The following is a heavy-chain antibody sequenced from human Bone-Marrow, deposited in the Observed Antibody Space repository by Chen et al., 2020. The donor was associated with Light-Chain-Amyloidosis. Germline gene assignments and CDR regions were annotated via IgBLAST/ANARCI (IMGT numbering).Heavy chain of an antibody. V-gene: IGHV3-30*02. CDR1: GFVFTTYG. CDR2: IRFDGSDK. D-gene: IGHD5-18*01. J-gene: IGHJ4*02. CDR3: AQLYSYGRPFNH. Sequence: VRLVESGGGVVQPGGSLRLSCAASGFVFTTYGFQWVRQAPGKGLEWVAFIRFDGSDKYYVDSVKGRFTISXDDSKXXXXXXXSRLRVEDTAMYYCAQLYSYGRPFNHWGQGTLVSVSS.